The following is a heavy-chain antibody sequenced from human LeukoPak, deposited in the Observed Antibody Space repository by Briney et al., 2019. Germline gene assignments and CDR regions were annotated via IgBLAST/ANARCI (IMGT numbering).Heavy chain of an antibody. V-gene: IGHV3-49*03. D-gene: IGHD4-17*01. CDR3: TRDRPRYDYGDYRDTFDI. CDR1: GFTFGVYA. CDR2: IRSKAYGGTT. Sequence: GGSLRLSCSASGFTFGVYAMNWFRQAPGKGLEWVGFIRSKAYGGTTEYAASVKGRFTISRDDSKSIAYLQMNSLKIEDTGLYYCTRDRPRYDYGDYRDTFDIWGQGTMVTVSS. J-gene: IGHJ3*02.